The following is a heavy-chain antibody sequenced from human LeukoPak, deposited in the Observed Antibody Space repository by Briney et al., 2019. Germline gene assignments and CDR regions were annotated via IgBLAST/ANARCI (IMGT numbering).Heavy chain of an antibody. J-gene: IGHJ4*02. Sequence: ASVKVSCKASGYTFTSYYMYWVREAPGQGLDWMGVINPSGGSTSYAQKFQGRVTMTRDTSTSTVYMELSSLRSEDTAVYYCARDRRRYSSIHNPGYWGQGTLVTVSS. D-gene: IGHD6-13*01. CDR2: INPSGGST. CDR3: ARDRRRYSSIHNPGY. V-gene: IGHV1-46*03. CDR1: GYTFTSYY.